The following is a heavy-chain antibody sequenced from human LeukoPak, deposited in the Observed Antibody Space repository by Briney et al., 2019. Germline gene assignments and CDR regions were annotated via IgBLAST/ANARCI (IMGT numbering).Heavy chain of an antibody. Sequence: SETLSLTCTVSGDSISSYYWSWIRQPPGKGLEWIGYIYYSGSTNYNPSLKSRVTISVDTSKNQFSLKLSSVTAADTAVYYCARARYSSSWVDYWGQGTLVTVSS. J-gene: IGHJ4*02. D-gene: IGHD6-13*01. CDR3: ARARYSSSWVDY. V-gene: IGHV4-59*01. CDR2: IYYSGST. CDR1: GDSISSYY.